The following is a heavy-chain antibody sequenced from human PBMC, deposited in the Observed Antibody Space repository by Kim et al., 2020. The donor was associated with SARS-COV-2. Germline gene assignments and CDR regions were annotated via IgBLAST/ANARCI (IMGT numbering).Heavy chain of an antibody. D-gene: IGHD6-19*01. J-gene: IGHJ4*02. CDR2: ISSSGSTI. V-gene: IGHV3-48*03. CDR3: AREDSSGWSRVDY. CDR1: GFTFSSYE. Sequence: GGSLRRSCAASGFTFSSYEMNWVRQAPGKGLEWVSYISSSGSTIYYADSVKGRFTISRDNAKNSLYLQMNSLRAEDTAVYYCAREDSSGWSRVDYWGQGTLVTVSS.